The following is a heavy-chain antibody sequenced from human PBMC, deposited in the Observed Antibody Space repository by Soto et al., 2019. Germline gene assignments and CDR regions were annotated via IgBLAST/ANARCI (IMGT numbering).Heavy chain of an antibody. J-gene: IGHJ4*02. CDR2: SHQSGNT. CDR3: ASGHDYGGNSLGSLDY. CDR1: GVSISSHDW. Sequence: SETLCLTCAVSGVSISSHDWWTWVRQPPGKGLEWIGESHQSGNTNYNSSLESRVTISVDKSKNQFSLKLTSVTVADTAVYYCASGHDYGGNSLGSLDYWGQGTLVTVSS. D-gene: IGHD4-17*01. V-gene: IGHV4-4*02.